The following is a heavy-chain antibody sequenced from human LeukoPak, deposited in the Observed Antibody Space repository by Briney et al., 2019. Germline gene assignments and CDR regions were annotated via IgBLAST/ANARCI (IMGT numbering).Heavy chain of an antibody. D-gene: IGHD6-19*01. CDR3: ARQWLVSPLFDY. J-gene: IGHJ4*02. V-gene: IGHV4-34*01. CDR1: GGSFSGYY. Sequence: SETLSLTCAVYGGSFSGYYWSWIRQPPGKGLEWIGEINHSGSTNYNPSLRSRVTISVHTSKNQLSLKLSSVTAADTAVYYCARQWLVSPLFDYWGQGTLVTVSS. CDR2: INHSGST.